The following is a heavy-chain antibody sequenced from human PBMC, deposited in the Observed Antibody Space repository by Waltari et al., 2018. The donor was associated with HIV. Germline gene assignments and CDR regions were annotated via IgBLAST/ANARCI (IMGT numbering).Heavy chain of an antibody. J-gene: IGHJ4*02. D-gene: IGHD4-17*01. CDR3: ARNGDYAPAY. Sequence: QVQLVQPGAEVKTPGSSVKVSCRACGDTFRTYTITWVRQALGQGLEWMGGITPIFKTTKYAQKFQGRVTLTADESTRTTYMGLTSLRSDDTAMYYCARNGDYAPAYWGQGTLVTVSS. CDR2: ITPIFKTT. V-gene: IGHV1-69*01. CDR1: GDTFRTYT.